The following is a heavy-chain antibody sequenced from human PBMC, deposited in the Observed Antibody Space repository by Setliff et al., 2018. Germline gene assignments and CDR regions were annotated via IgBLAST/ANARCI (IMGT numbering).Heavy chain of an antibody. CDR3: ARAANMITFGGVIVMGDYYYYYGMDV. CDR2: INHSGST. Sequence: LSLTCAVYGGSFSTYYWIWIRQPPGKGLEWIGEINHSGSTNYNPSLKSRVTISVDTSKNQFSLKLSSVTAADTAVYYCARAANMITFGGVIVMGDYYYYYGMDVWGQGTMVTVSS. J-gene: IGHJ6*02. CDR1: GGSFSTYY. V-gene: IGHV4-34*01. D-gene: IGHD3-16*02.